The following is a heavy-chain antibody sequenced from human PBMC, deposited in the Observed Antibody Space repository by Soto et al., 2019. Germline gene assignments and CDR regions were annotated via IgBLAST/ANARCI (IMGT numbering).Heavy chain of an antibody. CDR1: GFTVSSNY. J-gene: IGHJ3*02. CDR3: ARGWVAVADAFDI. V-gene: IGHV3-66*01. CDR2: SYSGGST. Sequence: EVQLVESGGGLVQPGGSLRLSCAASGFTVSSNYMSWVRQAPGKGLEWVSVSYSGGSTYYADSVKGRFTISRDNSKNTLYLQMNSLRAEDTAVYYCARGWVAVADAFDIWGQGTMVTVSS. D-gene: IGHD6-19*01.